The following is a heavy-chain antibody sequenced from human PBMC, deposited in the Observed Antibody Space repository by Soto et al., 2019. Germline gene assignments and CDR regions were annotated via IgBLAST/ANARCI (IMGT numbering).Heavy chain of an antibody. J-gene: IGHJ4*02. Sequence: EGSLRLSGAASGFIFGTYEMNWVRQARGKGLEWVSFIGSSRRSIYYADSVEGRFTVSRDNAKNLLYLQMNSLRAEDTAVYYCAREDSSDVFDYWGQGTLVTVSS. V-gene: IGHV3-48*03. CDR2: IGSSRRSI. CDR3: AREDSSDVFDY. CDR1: GFIFGTYE.